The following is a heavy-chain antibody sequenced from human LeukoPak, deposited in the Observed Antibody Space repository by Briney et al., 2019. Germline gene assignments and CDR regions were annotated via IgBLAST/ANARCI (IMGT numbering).Heavy chain of an antibody. J-gene: IGHJ3*01. V-gene: IGHV1-2*06. CDR2: INPNSGDT. CDR3: AREVIGSSWHTGAIDV. CDR1: GYTFTGHY. Sequence: RASVKVSCKASGYTFTGHYMHWVRQAPGQGLEWMGRINPNSGDTNYAQKVKGRVTMTGDTSISTAYLQLNSLRAEDTALYYCAREVIGSSWHTGAIDVWGQGTMVTVS. D-gene: IGHD6-13*01.